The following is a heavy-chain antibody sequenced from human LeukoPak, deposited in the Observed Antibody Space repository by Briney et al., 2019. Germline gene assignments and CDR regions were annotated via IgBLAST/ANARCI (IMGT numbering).Heavy chain of an antibody. D-gene: IGHD3-22*01. CDR3: ARSGQSDYFDSSGYSSFDY. J-gene: IGHJ4*02. V-gene: IGHV4-59*13. CDR2: IYYSGST. CDR1: GGSMRSYY. Sequence: SETLSLTCTVSGGSMRSYYWSWIRQPPGKGLEWIGYIYYSGSTNYNPSLKSRVTISVDTSKNQFSLKLNSVTAADTAVYYCARSGQSDYFDSSGYSSFDYWGLGTLVTVSS.